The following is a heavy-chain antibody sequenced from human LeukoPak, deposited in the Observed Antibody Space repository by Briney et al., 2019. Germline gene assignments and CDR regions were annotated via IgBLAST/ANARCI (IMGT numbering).Heavy chain of an antibody. CDR1: GGPISRSNW. CDR3: ASKADSSGWSYYYYYGMDV. J-gene: IGHJ6*02. V-gene: IGHV4-4*02. D-gene: IGHD6-13*01. Sequence: PSETLSLTCAVSGGPISRSNWCSWVRQPPGKGLEWIGVIYLSGSTNSNPSLKSRVSISVDKSKNQFSLKLSSVTAADTAVYYCASKADSSGWSYYYYYGMDVWGQGTTVTVSS. CDR2: IYLSGST.